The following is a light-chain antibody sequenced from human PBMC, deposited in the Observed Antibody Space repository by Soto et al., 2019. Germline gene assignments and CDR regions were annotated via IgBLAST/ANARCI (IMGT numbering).Light chain of an antibody. J-gene: IGLJ2*01. Sequence: QSVLTQPPSASGTPGQRVTISCSGSSSNIGSNTVNWYQQLPGTAPRLLMYGNDHRPSGVPDRFSGSKSGTSASLAISGLQSEDEADYYCAAWDDSLNGVVFGGGTKLTVL. CDR1: SSNIGSNT. V-gene: IGLV1-44*01. CDR2: GND. CDR3: AAWDDSLNGVV.